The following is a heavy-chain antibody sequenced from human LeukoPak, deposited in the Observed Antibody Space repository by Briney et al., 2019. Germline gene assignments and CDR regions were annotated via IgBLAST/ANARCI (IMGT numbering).Heavy chain of an antibody. V-gene: IGHV4-34*01. J-gene: IGHJ4*02. CDR3: ARGWGY. Sequence: PSETLSLTCAVYGGSFSGYYWSWIRQPPGKGLEWIGEINHSGSTNYNPSLKSRVTISVDTSKNQFSLKLSSVTAADTSVYYCARGWGYWGQGTLVTVS. CDR2: INHSGST. CDR1: GGSFSGYY. D-gene: IGHD3-16*01.